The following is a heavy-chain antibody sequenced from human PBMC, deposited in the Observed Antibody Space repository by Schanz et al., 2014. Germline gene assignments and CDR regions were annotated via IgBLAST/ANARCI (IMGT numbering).Heavy chain of an antibody. CDR2: ISSSSSTR. CDR3: ARPALWFGDNGFDP. D-gene: IGHD3-10*01. V-gene: IGHV3-48*04. J-gene: IGHJ5*02. CDR1: GFTFSSYS. Sequence: EVQLVESGGGLVQPGGSLRLSCTASGFTFSSYSMNWVRQAPGKGLEWVSYISSSSSTRYYADSVKGRFTISRDNAKNTLYLQMNRLRAEDTAVYYCARPALWFGDNGFDPWGQGTLVTVSS.